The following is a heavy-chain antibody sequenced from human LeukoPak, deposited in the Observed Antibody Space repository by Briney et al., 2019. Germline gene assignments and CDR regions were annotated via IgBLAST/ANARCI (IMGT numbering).Heavy chain of an antibody. Sequence: GGSLRLSCAASGFTFSSYGMSWVRQAPGKGLEWVAAISGSGGSTYYADSVKGRFTISRDNSKNTLYLQMNSLRAEDTAVYYCARPMVRGIFDYWGQGTLVTVSS. V-gene: IGHV3-23*01. J-gene: IGHJ4*02. D-gene: IGHD3-10*01. CDR1: GFTFSSYG. CDR3: ARPMVRGIFDY. CDR2: ISGSGGST.